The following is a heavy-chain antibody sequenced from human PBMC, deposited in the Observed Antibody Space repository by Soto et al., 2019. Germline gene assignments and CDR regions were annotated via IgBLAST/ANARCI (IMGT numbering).Heavy chain of an antibody. V-gene: IGHV4-61*01. CDR2: IYYSGST. D-gene: IGHD5-12*01. CDR3: ARGGWLLLVVRAFDI. CDR1: GGSVSSGRYY. Sequence: SETLSLTCTVSGGSVSSGRYYWSWIRQPPGKGLEWIGYIYYSGSTNYNPSLKSRVTISVDTSKNQFPLKLSSVTAADTAVYYCARGGWLLLVVRAFDIWGQGTMVTVSS. J-gene: IGHJ3*02.